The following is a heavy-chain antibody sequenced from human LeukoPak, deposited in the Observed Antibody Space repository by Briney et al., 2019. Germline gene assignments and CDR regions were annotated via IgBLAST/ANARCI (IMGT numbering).Heavy chain of an antibody. Sequence: SVNVSCKASGGTFSSYAISWVRQAPGQGLEWMGGIIPIFGTANYAQKFQGRVTITADESTSTAYMELSSLRSEDTAVYYCARDIVGATRGHFDYWGQGTLVTVSS. CDR3: ARDIVGATRGHFDY. CDR1: GGTFSSYA. CDR2: IIPIFGTA. V-gene: IGHV1-69*13. J-gene: IGHJ4*02. D-gene: IGHD1-26*01.